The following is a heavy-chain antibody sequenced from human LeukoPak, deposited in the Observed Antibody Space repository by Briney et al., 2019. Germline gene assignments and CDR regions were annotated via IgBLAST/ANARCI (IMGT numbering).Heavy chain of an antibody. J-gene: IGHJ4*02. D-gene: IGHD3-22*01. V-gene: IGHV4-39*01. CDR3: ARASSGYYWDFDY. CDR1: GDSISSYNYF. Sequence: PSETLSLTCTVSGDSISSYNYFWGWIRQPPGKGLGWVGSIYYRGNTYYNPSLKSRVTLSADTSKNQFSLKVTSVTAADTAVYYCARASSGYYWDFDYWGQGALVTVSS. CDR2: IYYRGNT.